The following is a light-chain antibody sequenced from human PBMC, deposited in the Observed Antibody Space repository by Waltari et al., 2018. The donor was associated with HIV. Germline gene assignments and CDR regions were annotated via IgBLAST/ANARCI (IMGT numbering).Light chain of an antibody. J-gene: IGLJ3*02. CDR1: SSNIGTHT. V-gene: IGLV1-44*01. CDR3: AAWDENLNGL. CDR2: SNN. Sequence: SVLTQPPSASGTPGQRVTISCSGSSSNIGTHTVHWYQHLPGPAPKLLIYSNNQRPSGVPDRFSASKSGTSASLAISGLRSEDEAEYYCAAWDENLNGLFGGGTKLTVL.